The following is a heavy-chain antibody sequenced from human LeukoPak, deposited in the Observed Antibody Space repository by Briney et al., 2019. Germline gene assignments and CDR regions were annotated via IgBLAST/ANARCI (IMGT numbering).Heavy chain of an antibody. J-gene: IGHJ4*02. CDR3: TRSEPPYPFDS. CDR1: GGSSSGNY. CDR2: INHSGNT. Sequence: SETLSLTCAVYGGSSSGNYWSWIRQPPGKNLEWIGEINHSGNTNYNPSLKSRVTISLDTSKNQFSLKLHSVTAADTAMYYCTRSEPPYPFDSWGQGTLVTVSS. V-gene: IGHV4-34*01.